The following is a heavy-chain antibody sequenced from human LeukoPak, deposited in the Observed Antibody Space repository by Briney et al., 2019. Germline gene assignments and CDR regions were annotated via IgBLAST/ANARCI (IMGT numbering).Heavy chain of an antibody. CDR1: GYSISSGYY. CDR3: ARVDGRYYDILTGYSPKYYFDY. CDR2: IYHSGST. Sequence: KSSETLSLTCTVSGYSISSGYYWGWIRQPPGKGLEWIGSIYHSGSTYYNPSLKSRVTISVDTSKNQFSLKLSSVTAADTAVYYCARVDGRYYDILTGYSPKYYFDYWGQGTLVTVSS. J-gene: IGHJ4*02. V-gene: IGHV4-38-2*02. D-gene: IGHD3-9*01.